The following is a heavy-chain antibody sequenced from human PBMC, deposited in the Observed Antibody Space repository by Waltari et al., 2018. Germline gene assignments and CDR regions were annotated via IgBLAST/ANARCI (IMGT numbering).Heavy chain of an antibody. CDR1: GGSISSGNYY. Sequence: QLQLQESGPGLVKPSETLALTCSVSGGSISSGNYYWGWIRQPPGRGLEGIGGIYADGSTYYSPSLKSRVPILVDTSKNQFFRRLDSVTAADTAVYYCARAGYFYGTGSYSWFEPWGQGTLVTVSS. J-gene: IGHJ5*01. D-gene: IGHD3-10*01. V-gene: IGHV4-39*07. CDR2: IYADGST. CDR3: ARAGYFYGTGSYSWFEP.